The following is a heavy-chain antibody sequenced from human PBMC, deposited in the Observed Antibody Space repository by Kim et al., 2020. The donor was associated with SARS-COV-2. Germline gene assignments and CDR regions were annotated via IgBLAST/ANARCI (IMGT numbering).Heavy chain of an antibody. Sequence: SETLSLTCAVSGGSFSSSNWCSLLRQPRGKRLGCIGVIHHSGSTYYNPSHKSRVTLTVDKSKNQSSLKLTFMTAADAAVYYCAGSITIFGVVITFDYWGQGTLVTVSS. CDR3: AGSITIFGVVITFDY. CDR1: GGSFSSSNW. J-gene: IGHJ4*01. V-gene: IGHV4-4*02. CDR2: IHHSGST. D-gene: IGHD3-3*01.